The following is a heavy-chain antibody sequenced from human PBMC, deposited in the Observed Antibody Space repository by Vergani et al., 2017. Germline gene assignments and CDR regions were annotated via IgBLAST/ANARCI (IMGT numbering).Heavy chain of an antibody. Sequence: QVQLVESGGGVVQTGRSLRLSCAASGFTFSSYAMHWVRQAPGKGLEWVAVISYDGSNKYYADSVKGRFTISRDNSKNTLYLQMNSLRAEDTAVYYCARSFPDDYGGNMTFWFDPWGQGTLVTVSS. V-gene: IGHV3-30-3*01. CDR3: ARSFPDDYGGNMTFWFDP. D-gene: IGHD4-23*01. J-gene: IGHJ5*02. CDR2: ISYDGSNK. CDR1: GFTFSSYA.